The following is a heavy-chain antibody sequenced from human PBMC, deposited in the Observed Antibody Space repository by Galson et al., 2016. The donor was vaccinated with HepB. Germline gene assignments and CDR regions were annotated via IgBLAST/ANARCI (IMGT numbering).Heavy chain of an antibody. D-gene: IGHD3-3*01. CDR3: AREVKSEDFWSGYTLSYYGMDV. Sequence: SLRLSCAASGFTVNSYGVHWVRQTPGKRLEWMAVMSYDGSTKKYADSVKGRFTISRDNSKHTVYLQINRLRPEDTAVYYCAREVKSEDFWSGYTLSYYGMDVWGQGTAVTVPS. CDR1: GFTVNSYG. J-gene: IGHJ6*02. V-gene: IGHV3-30*03. CDR2: MSYDGSTK.